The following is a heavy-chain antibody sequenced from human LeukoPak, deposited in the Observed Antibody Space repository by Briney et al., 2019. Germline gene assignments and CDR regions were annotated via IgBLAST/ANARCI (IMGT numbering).Heavy chain of an antibody. J-gene: IGHJ4*02. Sequence: GGSLRLSCAASGFTFDDYAMHWVRQAPGKGLEWVSGISWNSGSIGYADSVKGRFTISRDNAKNSLYLQMNSLRAEDTALYYCAKVDSGSYPWGAFDYWGQGTLVTVSS. D-gene: IGHD1-26*01. V-gene: IGHV3-9*01. CDR3: AKVDSGSYPWGAFDY. CDR1: GFTFDDYA. CDR2: ISWNSGSI.